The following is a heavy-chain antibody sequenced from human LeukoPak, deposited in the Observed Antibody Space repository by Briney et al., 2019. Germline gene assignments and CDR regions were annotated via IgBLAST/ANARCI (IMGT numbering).Heavy chain of an antibody. CDR3: AKAFTVTRVYNCLDP. J-gene: IGHJ5*02. CDR1: GFTFSSYA. CDR2: ISASGGST. V-gene: IGHV3-23*01. D-gene: IGHD4-17*01. Sequence: GGSLRLSCAASGFTFSSYAMSWVRQAPGKGLEWVSGISASGGSTYCADSVKGRFTISRDNSKNTLYLQMNSLRAEDTAVYYCAKAFTVTRVYNCLDPWGQGTLVTVSS.